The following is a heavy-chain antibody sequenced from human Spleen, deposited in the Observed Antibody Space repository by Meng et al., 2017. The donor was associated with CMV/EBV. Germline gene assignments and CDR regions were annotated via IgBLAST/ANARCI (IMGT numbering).Heavy chain of an antibody. CDR1: GGTFGRYA. CDR3: ASSTSMNVHGFDP. J-gene: IGHJ5*02. Sequence: CKASGGTFGRYASSWVRQAPGQGLEWMGGIIPIFGTANYTQKFQSRVTITTDESTSTAYMELSSLRSEDTAVYYCASSTSMNVHGFDPWGQGILVTVSS. CDR2: IIPIFGTA. V-gene: IGHV1-69*05. D-gene: IGHD2-2*01.